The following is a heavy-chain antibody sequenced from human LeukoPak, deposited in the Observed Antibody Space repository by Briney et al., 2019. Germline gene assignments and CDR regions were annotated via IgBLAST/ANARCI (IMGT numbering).Heavy chain of an antibody. D-gene: IGHD2-21*01. V-gene: IGHV3-7*01. CDR1: GFTFSKFW. Sequence: GGSLRLSCSASGFTFSKFWMSWARQAPGKGLGWVADIKQGGDEKYYVDSVKGRFTISRDDAKDSLYLQMNSLRVEDTAVYYCVRDGEGLDFWGQGTTVTVSS. J-gene: IGHJ3*01. CDR3: VRDGEGLDF. CDR2: IKQGGDEK.